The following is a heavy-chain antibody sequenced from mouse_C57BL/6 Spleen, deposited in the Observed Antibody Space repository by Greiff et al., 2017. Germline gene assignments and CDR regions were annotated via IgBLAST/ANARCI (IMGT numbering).Heavy chain of an antibody. J-gene: IGHJ3*01. Sequence: VHVKQSGPELVKPGASVKIPCKASGYTFTDYNMDWVKQSHGKSLEWIGDINPNNGGTIYNQKFKGKATLTVDKSSSTAYMELRSLTSEDTAVYYCARGRYGNYEFAYWGQGTLVTVSA. D-gene: IGHD2-1*01. CDR1: GYTFTDYN. CDR3: ARGRYGNYEFAY. CDR2: INPNNGGT. V-gene: IGHV1-18*01.